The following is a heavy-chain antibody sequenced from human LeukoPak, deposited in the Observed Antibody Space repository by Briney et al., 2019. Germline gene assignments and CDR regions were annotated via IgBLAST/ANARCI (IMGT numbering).Heavy chain of an antibody. CDR3: AKDTLSAYYDSSGSYPFFDS. CDR1: GFTFDDYA. V-gene: IGHV3-9*01. CDR2: ISWNSANI. Sequence: SLRLSCAASGFTFDDYAMHWVRQVPGKGLEWVSGISWNSANIGYADSVKGRFTISRDNAKRSLYLQMNSLRPEDTAFYYCAKDTLSAYYDSSGSYPFFDSWGQGTLVSVSS. J-gene: IGHJ4*02. D-gene: IGHD3-22*01.